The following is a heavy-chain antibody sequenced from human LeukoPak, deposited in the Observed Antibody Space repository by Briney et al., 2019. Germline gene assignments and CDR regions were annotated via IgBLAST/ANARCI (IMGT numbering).Heavy chain of an antibody. D-gene: IGHD2-15*01. CDR2: IYYSGSTSYNPSYSSGST. CDR1: GGSVSSGRYY. J-gene: IGHJ4*02. Sequence: KPSETLSLTCTVSGGSVSSGRYYWSWIRQPPGKGLEWIGYIYYSGSTSYNPSYSSGSTNYNPSLKSRVTISIETSKNQFSLRLISVTVADTPSYYCARESAVSSYLLPIWGQGTLVTVSS. CDR3: ARESAVSSYLLPI. V-gene: IGHV4-61*01.